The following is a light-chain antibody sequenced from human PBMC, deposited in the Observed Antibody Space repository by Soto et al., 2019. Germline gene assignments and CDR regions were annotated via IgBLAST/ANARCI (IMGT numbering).Light chain of an antibody. J-gene: IGKJ1*01. V-gene: IGKV3D-15*01. CDR1: QSVSRH. CDR3: QQYHDWWT. Sequence: EIVMTQSPATLSVSPGERATLSCRASQSVSRHLVWYQQKPGQAPRLLIYGASARATGIPIRFSGSGSGTEFTLTISSLQSEDFATYYCQQYHDWWTFGQGTKVDIK. CDR2: GAS.